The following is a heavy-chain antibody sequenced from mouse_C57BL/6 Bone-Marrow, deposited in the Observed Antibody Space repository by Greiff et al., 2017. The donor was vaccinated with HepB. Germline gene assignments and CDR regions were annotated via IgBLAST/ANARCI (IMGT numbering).Heavy chain of an antibody. D-gene: IGHD3-2*02. V-gene: IGHV5-4*01. CDR1: GFTFSSYA. J-gene: IGHJ3*01. CDR3: AREGGSDSSGFFAY. Sequence: EVQVVESGGGLVKPGGSLKLSCAASGFTFSSYAMSWVRQTPEKRLEWVATISDGGSYTYYPDNVKGRFTISRDNAKNNLYLQMSHLKSEDTAMYYCAREGGSDSSGFFAYWGQGTLVTVSA. CDR2: ISDGGSYT.